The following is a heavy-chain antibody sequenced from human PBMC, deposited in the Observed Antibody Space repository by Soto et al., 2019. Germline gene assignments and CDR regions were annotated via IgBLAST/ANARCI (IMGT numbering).Heavy chain of an antibody. D-gene: IGHD1-26*01. J-gene: IGHJ4*02. CDR1: GFTFTSYA. V-gene: IGHV3-23*01. CDR3: AQGHYSGTCVYFDH. CDR2: ISGSGGAT. Sequence: GGSLRLSCAASGFTFTSYAMSWVRQAPGKGPEWVSAISGSGGATSNTDSVRGRFTISRDNSKNTLYLQMNSLRAEDTAVYYCAQGHYSGTCVYFDHWGQGTLVTVSS.